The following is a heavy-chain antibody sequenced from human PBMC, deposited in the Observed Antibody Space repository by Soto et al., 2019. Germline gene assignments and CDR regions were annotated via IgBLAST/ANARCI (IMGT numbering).Heavy chain of an antibody. V-gene: IGHV1-18*04. J-gene: IGHJ6*02. Sequence: GASVKVSCKASGYTFTSYGISWVRRAPGQGLEWMGWISAYNGNTNYAQKLQGRVTMTTDTSTSTAYMELRSLRSDDTAVYYCAASDGPYYYYRMDVWGQVTTVTASS. CDR1: GYTFTSYG. CDR2: ISAYNGNT. CDR3: AASDGPYYYYRMDV.